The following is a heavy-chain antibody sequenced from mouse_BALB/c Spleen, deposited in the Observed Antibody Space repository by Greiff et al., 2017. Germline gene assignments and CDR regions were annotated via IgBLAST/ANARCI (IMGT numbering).Heavy chain of an antibody. J-gene: IGHJ3*01. CDR3: ARSGDYPWFAY. CDR1: GYTFTSYW. V-gene: IGHV1-7*01. Sequence: VMLVESGAELAKPGASVKMSCKASGYTFTSYWMHWVKQRPGQGLEWIGYINPSTGYTEYNQKFKDKATLTADKSSSTAYMQLSSLTSEDSAVYYCARSGDYPWFAYWGQGTLVTVSA. CDR2: INPSTGYT. D-gene: IGHD2-4*01.